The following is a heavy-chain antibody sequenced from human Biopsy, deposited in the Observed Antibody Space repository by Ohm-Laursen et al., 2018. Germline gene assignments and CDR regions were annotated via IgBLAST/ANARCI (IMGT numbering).Heavy chain of an antibody. CDR1: GGSISSYY. CDR3: GRREVVITHDAFDT. Sequence: TLSLTCPVSGGSISSYYWTWIRQPPGKGLEWIGDVYYSGSTNRNPSLKSRVTILVDTSKNHFSLKLNSVTAADTAVYYCGRREVVITHDAFDTWGQGTMVTVSS. J-gene: IGHJ3*02. D-gene: IGHD3-22*01. CDR2: VYYSGST. V-gene: IGHV4-59*08.